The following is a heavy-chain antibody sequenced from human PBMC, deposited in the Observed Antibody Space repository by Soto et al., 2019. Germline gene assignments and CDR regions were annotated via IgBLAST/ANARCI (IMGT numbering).Heavy chain of an antibody. V-gene: IGHV1-69*02. Sequence: QVQLVQSGAEVKKPGSSVKVSCKASGGTFSSYTISWVRQAPGQGLEWMGRIIPILGIANYAQKFQGRVTITASKSTSTAYKELSSLRSEDTAVEYCARGASAGRAEGWFDPWGQGTLVTVSS. CDR2: IIPILGIA. D-gene: IGHD6-13*01. J-gene: IGHJ5*02. CDR3: ARGASAGRAEGWFDP. CDR1: GGTFSSYT.